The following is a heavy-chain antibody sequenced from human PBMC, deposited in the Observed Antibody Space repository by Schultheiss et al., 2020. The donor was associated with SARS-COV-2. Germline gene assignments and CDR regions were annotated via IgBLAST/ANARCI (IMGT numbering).Heavy chain of an antibody. CDR2: IYPGDSDT. V-gene: IGHV5-51*01. Sequence: GESLKISCKGSGYSFTSYWIGWVRQMPGKGLEWMGIIYPGDSDTRYSPSFQGQVTISADKSISTAYLQWSSPKASDTAMYYCATNGAYGDPLYYGMDVWGQGTTVTVSS. J-gene: IGHJ6*02. CDR1: GYSFTSYW. CDR3: ATNGAYGDPLYYGMDV. D-gene: IGHD4-17*01.